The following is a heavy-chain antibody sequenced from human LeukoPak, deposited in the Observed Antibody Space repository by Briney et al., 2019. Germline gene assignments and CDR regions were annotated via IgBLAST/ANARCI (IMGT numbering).Heavy chain of an antibody. Sequence: SETLSLTCTVSGGSISSYYGSWIRQPPGKGLEWIGYIYYSGSTNYNPSLQSRVAISVDTSKNQFSLKLSSVTAADTAVYYCARGASRDADFDYGGQGTLVTVSS. V-gene: IGHV4-59*01. J-gene: IGHJ4*02. CDR2: IYYSGST. CDR1: GGSISSYY. CDR3: ARGASRDADFDY. D-gene: IGHD6-6*01.